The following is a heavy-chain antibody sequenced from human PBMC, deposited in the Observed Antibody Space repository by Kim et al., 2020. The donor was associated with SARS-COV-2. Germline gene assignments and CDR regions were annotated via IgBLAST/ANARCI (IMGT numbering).Heavy chain of an antibody. CDR2: IYHSGST. Sequence: SETLSLICTVSGYSISSGYYWGWIRQPPGKGLEWIGSIYHSGSTYYNPSLKSRVTISVDTSKNQFSLKLSSVTAADTAVYYCARDPSTYYYGSGSYFPPIYWGQGTLVTVSS. J-gene: IGHJ4*02. V-gene: IGHV4-38-2*02. CDR3: ARDPSTYYYGSGSYFPPIY. CDR1: GYSISSGYY. D-gene: IGHD3-10*01.